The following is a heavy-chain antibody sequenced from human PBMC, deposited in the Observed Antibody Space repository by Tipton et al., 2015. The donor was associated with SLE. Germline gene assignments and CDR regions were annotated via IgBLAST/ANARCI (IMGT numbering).Heavy chain of an antibody. CDR1: GGSISSYY. CDR3: ARASPTGEPRAGVHFDY. CDR2: IYYSGST. D-gene: IGHD3-10*01. J-gene: IGHJ4*02. V-gene: IGHV4-59*01. Sequence: TLSLTCTVSGGSISSYYWSWIRQPPGKGLEWIGYIYYSGSTNYNPSLKSRVTISVDTSKNQFSLKLSSVTAADTAVYYCARASPTGEPRAGVHFDYRGQGTLVTVSS.